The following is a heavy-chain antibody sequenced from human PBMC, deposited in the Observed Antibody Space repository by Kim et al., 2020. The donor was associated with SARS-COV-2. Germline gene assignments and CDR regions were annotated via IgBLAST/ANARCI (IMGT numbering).Heavy chain of an antibody. Sequence: SETLSLTCAVYGGSFSGYYWSWIRQPPGKGLEWIGEINHSGSTNYNPSLKSRVTISVDTSKNQFCLKLSSVTAADTAVYYCASDSSGSHYYYYGMDVWGQGTTVTVSS. V-gene: IGHV4-34*01. CDR2: INHSGST. CDR3: ASDSSGSHYYYYGMDV. CDR1: GGSFSGYY. D-gene: IGHD3-22*01. J-gene: IGHJ6*02.